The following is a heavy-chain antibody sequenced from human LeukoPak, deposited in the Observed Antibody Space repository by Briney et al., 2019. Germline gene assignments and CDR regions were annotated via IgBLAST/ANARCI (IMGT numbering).Heavy chain of an antibody. CDR2: IRDSGGTT. J-gene: IGHJ4*02. D-gene: IGHD6-19*01. CDR3: ARLSGWFEDF. V-gene: IGHV3-23*01. CDR1: GFTFSSHA. Sequence: GGSLRLSCAASGFTFSSHAMNWVRQAPRKGLEWVSSIRDSGGTTYYADSVKGRFTISRDNSKDTLFLQMNSLRADDTAVYFCARLSGWFEDFWGQGTLVTVSS.